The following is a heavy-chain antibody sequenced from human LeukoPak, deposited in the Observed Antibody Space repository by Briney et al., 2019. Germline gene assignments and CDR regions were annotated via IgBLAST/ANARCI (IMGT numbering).Heavy chain of an antibody. V-gene: IGHV4-39*07. D-gene: IGHD5-12*01. CDR3: ARAWQFDY. CDR1: GDSVSSNNYY. J-gene: IGHJ4*02. CDR2: INHSEKT. Sequence: SETLSLTCSVSGDSVSSNNYYRGWIRQPPGKGLEWIGSINHSEKTFYNPSLKSRVTISVDTSKNQFSLKLSSVTAADTAVYYCARAWQFDYWGQGTLVTVSS.